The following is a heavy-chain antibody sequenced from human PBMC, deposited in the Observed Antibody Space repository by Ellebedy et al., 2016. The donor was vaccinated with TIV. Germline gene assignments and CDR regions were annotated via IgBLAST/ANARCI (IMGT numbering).Heavy chain of an antibody. D-gene: IGHD5-18*01. Sequence: GESLKISCAASGFTFSSYWMSWVRQAPEKGLEWVANIKQDGSEKYYVDSVKGRFTISRDNAKNSLYLQMNSLRAEDTAVYYCASTPPVGVGYGYLNWGQGTLVTVSS. V-gene: IGHV3-7*03. J-gene: IGHJ4*02. CDR1: GFTFSSYW. CDR2: IKQDGSEK. CDR3: ASTPPVGVGYGYLN.